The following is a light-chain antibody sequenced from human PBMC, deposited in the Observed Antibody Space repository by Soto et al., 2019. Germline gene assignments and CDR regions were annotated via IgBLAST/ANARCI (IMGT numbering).Light chain of an antibody. CDR3: LQDYNYPYT. J-gene: IGKJ2*01. Sequence: AIQMTQSPSSLSASVGDRVTITCRASQGIRNDLGWYQQKPGKAPKLLIYAVSFLQSGVPSRFRGSASGTEFTLTISSLQPEDFATYYCLQDYNYPYTFGQGTKLEIK. V-gene: IGKV1-6*01. CDR1: QGIRND. CDR2: AVS.